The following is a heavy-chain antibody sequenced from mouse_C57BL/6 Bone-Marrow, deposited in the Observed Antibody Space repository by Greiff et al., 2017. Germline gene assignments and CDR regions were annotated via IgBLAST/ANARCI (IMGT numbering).Heavy chain of an antibody. D-gene: IGHD5-5*01. V-gene: IGHV3-6*01. CDR3: ASLYLFAY. J-gene: IGHJ3*01. CDR2: ISYDGSN. CDR1: GYSITSGYY. Sequence: EVHLVESGPGLVKPSQSLSLTCSVTGYSITSGYYWNWIRQFPGNKLEWMGYISYDGSNNYNPSLKNRISITRDTSKNQFFLKLNSVTTEDTATYYCASLYLFAYWGQGTLVTVSA.